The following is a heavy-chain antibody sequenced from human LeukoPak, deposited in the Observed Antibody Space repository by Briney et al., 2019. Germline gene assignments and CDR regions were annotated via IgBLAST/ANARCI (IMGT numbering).Heavy chain of an antibody. CDR1: GFTFSSYG. J-gene: IGHJ4*02. CDR3: AKPSSGWFAVDY. CDR2: ISGSGGST. D-gene: IGHD6-19*01. V-gene: IGHV3-23*01. Sequence: TGGTLRLSCAASGFTFSSYGMSWVRQAPGKGLEWVSAISGSGGSTYYADSVKGRFTISRDNSKNTLYLQMNSLRAEDTAVYYCAKPSSGWFAVDYWGQGTLVTVSS.